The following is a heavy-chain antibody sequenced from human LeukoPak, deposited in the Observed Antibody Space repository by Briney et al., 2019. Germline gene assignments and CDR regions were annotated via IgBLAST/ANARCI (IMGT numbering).Heavy chain of an antibody. D-gene: IGHD3-3*01. CDR1: GFTFSSYA. Sequence: GGSLRLSCAASGFTFSSYAMSWVRQAPGKGLEWVANIKQDGSEKYYVDSVKGRFTISRDNAKNSLYLQMNSLRAEDTAVYYCAREHYDFWSGYGPYYFDYWGQGTLVTVSS. J-gene: IGHJ4*02. V-gene: IGHV3-7*01. CDR2: IKQDGSEK. CDR3: AREHYDFWSGYGPYYFDY.